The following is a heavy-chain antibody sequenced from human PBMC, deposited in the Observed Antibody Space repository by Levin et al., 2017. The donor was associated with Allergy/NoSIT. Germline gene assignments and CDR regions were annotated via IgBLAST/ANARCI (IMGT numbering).Heavy chain of an antibody. Sequence: SCAASGFTFSSYRMNWVRQAPGKGLEWVSSISSSSSYIYYADSVKGRFTISRDNAKNSLYLQMNSLRAEDTAVYYCARVPDYYDRSAHSYWGQGTLVTVSS. CDR3: ARVPDYYDRSAHSY. CDR1: GFTFSSYR. CDR2: ISSSSSYI. J-gene: IGHJ4*02. D-gene: IGHD3-22*01. V-gene: IGHV3-21*01.